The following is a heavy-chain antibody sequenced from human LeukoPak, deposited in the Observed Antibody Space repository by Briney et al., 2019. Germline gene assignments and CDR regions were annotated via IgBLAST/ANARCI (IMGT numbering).Heavy chain of an antibody. J-gene: IGHJ4*02. D-gene: IGHD6-6*01. Sequence: SETLSLTCTVSGGSISSYYWSWIRQPPGKGLEWIGYIFYTGITNYNPSLKSRVTISVDTSRNQFSLKLTSVTAADTAVYYCTRETSSSALEYWGQGTLVTVSS. CDR1: GGSISSYY. CDR3: TRETSSSALEY. CDR2: IFYTGIT. V-gene: IGHV4-59*01.